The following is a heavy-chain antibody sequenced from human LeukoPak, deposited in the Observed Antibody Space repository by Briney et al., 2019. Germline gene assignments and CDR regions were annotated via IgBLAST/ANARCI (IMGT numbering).Heavy chain of an antibody. J-gene: IGHJ4*02. D-gene: IGHD5-12*01. CDR2: MKQDGSDK. V-gene: IGHV3-7*03. CDR1: GFTFSGYW. CDR3: AKGPEPSSGYSGYELDY. Sequence: PGGSLRLSCAASGFTFSGYWMSWVRQVPGKGLEWVANMKQDGSDKDYVDSVKGRFTISRDNSKNTLYLQMNSLRAEDTAVYYCAKGPEPSSGYSGYELDYWGQGTLVTVSS.